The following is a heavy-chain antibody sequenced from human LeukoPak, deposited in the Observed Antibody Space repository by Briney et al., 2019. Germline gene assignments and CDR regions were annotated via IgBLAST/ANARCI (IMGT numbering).Heavy chain of an antibody. CDR1: EFVFSDYY. D-gene: IGHD3-10*01. J-gene: IGHJ5*02. V-gene: IGHV3-11*01. CDR3: AREMGGDYGSGTFFDL. CDR2: ISSGGDTK. Sequence: PGGSLRLSCAASEFVFSDYYMSWVRQAPGKGLEWVSYISSGGDTKYYADSVKGRFTISRDNAKNSLYLQMNNLRAEDMAVYYCAREMGGDYGSGTFFDLWGQGNMVTVSS.